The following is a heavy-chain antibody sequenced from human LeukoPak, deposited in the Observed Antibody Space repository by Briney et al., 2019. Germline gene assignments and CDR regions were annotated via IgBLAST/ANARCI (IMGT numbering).Heavy chain of an antibody. CDR2: IIPIFGTA. Sequence: SVKVSCKASGGTFSSYAISWVRQAPGQGLEWMGGIIPIFGTANYAQKFQGRVTMTTDTSTSTAYMELRSLRSDDTAVYYCATVYGSGSYYNYYYYGMDVWGQGTTVTVSS. D-gene: IGHD3-10*01. CDR1: GGTFSSYA. CDR3: ATVYGSGSYYNYYYYGMDV. J-gene: IGHJ6*02. V-gene: IGHV1-69*05.